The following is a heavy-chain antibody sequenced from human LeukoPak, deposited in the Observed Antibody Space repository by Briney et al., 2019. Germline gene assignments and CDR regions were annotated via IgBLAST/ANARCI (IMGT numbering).Heavy chain of an antibody. CDR2: IYYSGST. J-gene: IGHJ5*02. D-gene: IGHD2-2*02. Sequence: PSETLSLTCTVSGGSISSSSYYWGWIRQPPGKGLEWIGSIYYSGSTYYNPSLESRVTISVDTSKNQFSLKLSSVTAADTAVYYCARHSNVVVPAAIPRFRGLNWFDPWGQGTLVTVSS. V-gene: IGHV4-39*01. CDR1: GGSISSSSYY. CDR3: ARHSNVVVPAAIPRFRGLNWFDP.